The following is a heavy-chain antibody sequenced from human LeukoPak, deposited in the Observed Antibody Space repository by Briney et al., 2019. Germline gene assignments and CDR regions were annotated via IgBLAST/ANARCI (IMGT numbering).Heavy chain of an antibody. CDR2: IYYSGST. CDR1: GGSFSGYY. V-gene: IGHV4-59*06. D-gene: IGHD2-15*01. Sequence: SETLSLTCAVYGGSFSGYYWSWIRQPPGKGLEWIGYIYYSGSTYYNPSLKSRVTISVDTSKNQFSLKLSSVTAADTAVYYCARYCSGGSCYSYLDYWGQGTLVTVSS. CDR3: ARYCSGGSCYSYLDY. J-gene: IGHJ4*02.